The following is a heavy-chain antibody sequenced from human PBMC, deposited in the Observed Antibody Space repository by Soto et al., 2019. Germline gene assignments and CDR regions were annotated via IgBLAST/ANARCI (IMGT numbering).Heavy chain of an antibody. CDR2: IYYSGSP. V-gene: IGHV4-59*11. CDR1: GGSISSHY. J-gene: IGHJ6*02. Sequence: PSETLSLTCTVSGGSISSHYRTWIRQSPGKGLEWLGYIYYSGSPNYNPSLESRVTISEDTSKNQFSLKLSSVTAADTAVYYCARVGAVAGEREVDVWGQGTTVTVSS. CDR3: ARVGAVAGEREVDV. D-gene: IGHD6-19*01.